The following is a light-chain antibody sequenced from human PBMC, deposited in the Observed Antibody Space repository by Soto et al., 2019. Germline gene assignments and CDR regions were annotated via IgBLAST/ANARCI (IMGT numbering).Light chain of an antibody. CDR2: DVS. J-gene: IGLJ1*01. CDR3: SSYTSSSTLLDV. V-gene: IGLV2-14*01. Sequence: QSVLTQPASVSGSPGQSITISCTGTSSDVGGYNYVSWYQQNPGKAPKLMIYDVSNRPSGVSNRFSGSKSGNTASLTISGLQAEDEADYYCSSYTSSSTLLDVFGTGTKLTVL. CDR1: SSDVGGYNY.